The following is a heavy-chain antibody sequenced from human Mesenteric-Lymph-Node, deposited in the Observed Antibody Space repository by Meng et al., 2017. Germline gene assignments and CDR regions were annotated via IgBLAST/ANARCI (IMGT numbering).Heavy chain of an antibody. V-gene: IGHV4-39*01. Sequence: PQRQGSGPGRVKPSEALSLTCSVSGGSISTSGYYWGWIRQPPGKGLEWIGSIGHSGFTYYTPSLKSRVTVSIDTSRNQFSLWLTSVTAADTAVYYCVRSSGWVKTGFDPWGQGTLVTVSS. D-gene: IGHD6-19*01. CDR2: IGHSGFT. CDR1: GGSISTSGYY. CDR3: VRSSGWVKTGFDP. J-gene: IGHJ5*02.